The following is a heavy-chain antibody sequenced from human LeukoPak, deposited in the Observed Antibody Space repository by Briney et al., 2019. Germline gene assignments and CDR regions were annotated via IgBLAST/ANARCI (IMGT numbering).Heavy chain of an antibody. CDR1: GYTFTGYY. CDR2: INPNNGDT. D-gene: IGHD3-9*01. J-gene: IGHJ4*02. Sequence: ASVKVSCKASGYTFTGYYIHWVRQAPGQGLEWMGWINPNNGDTSYAQKFQDWVTMTRDTSISTAYMELSRLRSDDTAVYYCARDSRVLRHFDWVPDYYFDYWGQGTLVTVSS. CDR3: ARDSRVLRHFDWVPDYYFDY. V-gene: IGHV1-2*04.